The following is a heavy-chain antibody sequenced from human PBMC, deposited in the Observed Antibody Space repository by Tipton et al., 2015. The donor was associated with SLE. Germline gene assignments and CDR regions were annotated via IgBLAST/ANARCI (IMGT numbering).Heavy chain of an antibody. Sequence: GSLRLSCPASGFTFSNHWMHWVRQAPGRGLVWVSRINNDGSGTVLVDSVEGRFTVSRDNAKNTLYLQMNSLTVEDTAVYYCVTGNLGPDYWGQGTLVTVSS. J-gene: IGHJ4*02. CDR3: VTGNLGPDY. D-gene: IGHD1-7*01. CDR2: INNDGSGT. V-gene: IGHV3-74*01. CDR1: GFTFSNHW.